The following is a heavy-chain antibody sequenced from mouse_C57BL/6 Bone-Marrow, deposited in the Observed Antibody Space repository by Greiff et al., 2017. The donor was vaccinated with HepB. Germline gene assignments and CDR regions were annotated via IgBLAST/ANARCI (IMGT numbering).Heavy chain of an antibody. J-gene: IGHJ3*01. D-gene: IGHD2-3*01. CDR2: INPNNGGT. CDR1: GYTFTDYN. Sequence: EVQLQQSGPELVKPGASVKIPCKASGYTFTDYNMDWVKQSHGKSLEWIGVINPNNGGTIYNQKFKGKATLTVDKSSSTAYMEHRSLTSEDTAVYYCARLKNGYYPLFAYWGQGTLVTVSA. CDR3: ARLKNGYYPLFAY. V-gene: IGHV1-18*01.